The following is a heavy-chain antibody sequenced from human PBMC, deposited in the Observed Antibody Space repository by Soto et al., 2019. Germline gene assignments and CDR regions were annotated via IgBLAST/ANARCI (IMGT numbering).Heavy chain of an antibody. CDR2: IYYSGST. J-gene: IGHJ6*02. Sequence: QVQLQESGPGLVKPSETLSLTCTVSGGSISSYYWSWIRQPPGKGLEWIGYIYYSGSTNYNPSLKSRVTISVDTSKNQFSLKLSSVTAADTAVYYCARVMRRKDVHYGMDVWGQGTTVTVSS. D-gene: IGHD2-15*01. CDR3: ARVMRRKDVHYGMDV. CDR1: GGSISSYY. V-gene: IGHV4-59*01.